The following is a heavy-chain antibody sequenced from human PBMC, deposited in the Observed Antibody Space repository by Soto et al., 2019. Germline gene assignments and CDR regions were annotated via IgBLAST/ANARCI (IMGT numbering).Heavy chain of an antibody. J-gene: IGHJ6*02. V-gene: IGHV1-8*01. CDR2: MSPKNGNT. CDR3: ARGVDAGMDV. D-gene: IGHD1-1*01. Sequence: QVQLVQSGAEVRKPGASVRVSCMASGYTFDTLDINWVRQANGQGFVWMGWMSPKNGNTGYAQKFQGRVTMTRDTSMSTAYMELTSLTSDDTAVYYCARGVDAGMDVWGQGIMVTVSS. CDR1: GYTFDTLD.